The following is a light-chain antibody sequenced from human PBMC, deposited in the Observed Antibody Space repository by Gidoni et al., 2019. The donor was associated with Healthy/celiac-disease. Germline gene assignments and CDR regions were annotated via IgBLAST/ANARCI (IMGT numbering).Light chain of an antibody. J-gene: IGLJ3*02. V-gene: IGLV2-14*01. Sequence: QSALTQPASVSGSPGQSITISCPGTSSAVGGYNYVSWYQQHPGKAPKLMIYEVSNRPSGVPDRFSGSKSGNTASLTISGLQAEDEADYYCSSYTSSSNWVFGGGTKLTVL. CDR3: SSYTSSSNWV. CDR2: EVS. CDR1: SSAVGGYNY.